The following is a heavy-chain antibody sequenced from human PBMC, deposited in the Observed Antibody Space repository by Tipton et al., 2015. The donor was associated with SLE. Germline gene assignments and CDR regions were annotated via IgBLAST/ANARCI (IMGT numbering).Heavy chain of an antibody. D-gene: IGHD6-19*01. CDR1: GGTFSSYA. V-gene: IGHV1-69*05. CDR2: IMPIFGTA. CDR3: ARGGYSSGWRAFGI. J-gene: IGHJ3*02. Sequence: QLVQSGAEVKKPGSSVKVSCKASGGTFSSYAISWVRQAPGQGLEWMGGIMPIFGTANYAQKFQGRVTITTDESTSTAYMELSSLRSEDAALYCCARGGYSSGWRAFGIWGQVTIVAGSS.